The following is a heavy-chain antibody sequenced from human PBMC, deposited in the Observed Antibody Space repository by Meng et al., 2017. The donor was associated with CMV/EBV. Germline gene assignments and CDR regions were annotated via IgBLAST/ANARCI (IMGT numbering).Heavy chain of an antibody. V-gene: IGHV3-33*06. D-gene: IGHD2-2*01. CDR2: VWYDGSNK. CDR1: GFTFSSYA. J-gene: IGHJ6*02. CDR3: AKNLVVPVATPYYYGMDV. Sequence: GESLKISCAASGFTFSSYAMHWVRQAPGKGLEWVAVVWYDGSNKYYADSVKGRFTISRDNSKNTPYLQMNSLRAEDTGVYYCAKNLVVPVATPYYYGMDVWGQGTTVTVSS.